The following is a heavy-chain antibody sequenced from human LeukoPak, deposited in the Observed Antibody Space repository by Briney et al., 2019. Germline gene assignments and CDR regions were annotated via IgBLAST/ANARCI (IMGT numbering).Heavy chain of an antibody. J-gene: IGHJ4*02. CDR2: ISDSGGDT. D-gene: IGHD3-10*01. Sequence: SGGSLRLSCVASGFTLTYFTMSWVRQAPGKGLEWVSGISDSGGDTYHADSVKGRFTISRDNSRSTLYLQMNSLRAEDTAVYYCARVPGSYYVDFDYWGQGTLVTVSS. V-gene: IGHV3-23*01. CDR3: ARVPGSYYVDFDY. CDR1: GFTLTYFT.